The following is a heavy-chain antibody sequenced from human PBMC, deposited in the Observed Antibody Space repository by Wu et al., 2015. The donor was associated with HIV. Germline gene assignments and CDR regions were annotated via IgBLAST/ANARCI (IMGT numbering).Heavy chain of an antibody. J-gene: IGHJ6*02. CDR2: FIPMFSTA. V-gene: IGHV1-69*05. Sequence: QVQLMQSGAEVKKPGSSVKVSCKASGATFISYTITWVRQAPGQGLEWMGGFIPMFSTANYAQKFQGRLTITTDESTATGYMELSSLRSEDTAVYFCARDLARETMIRDRPRYGLDVWGQGDHSHRLL. CDR1: GATFISYT. CDR3: ARDLARETMIRDRPRYGLDV. D-gene: IGHD3-10*02.